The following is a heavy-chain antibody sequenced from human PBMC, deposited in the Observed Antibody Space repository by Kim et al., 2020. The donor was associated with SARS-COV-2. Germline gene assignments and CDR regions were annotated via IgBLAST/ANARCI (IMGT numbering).Heavy chain of an antibody. Sequence: GGSLRLSCAASGFTFSSYAMSWVRQAPGKGLEWVSAISGSGGSTYYADSVKGRFTISRDNSKNTLYLQMNSLRAEDTAVYYCAKRGRPAAIRGDAFEIWGQGTMVTVSS. J-gene: IGHJ3*02. V-gene: IGHV3-23*01. CDR3: AKRGRPAAIRGDAFEI. D-gene: IGHD2-2*02. CDR1: GFTFSSYA. CDR2: ISGSGGST.